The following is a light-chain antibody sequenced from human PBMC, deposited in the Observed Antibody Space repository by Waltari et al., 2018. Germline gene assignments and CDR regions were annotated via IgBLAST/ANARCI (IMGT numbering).Light chain of an antibody. V-gene: IGKV4-1*01. Sequence: DTVLTQSPDSLAVSLGERATIHCKSSQSVLEYYNSKTYLAWYQQKPGQPPRLLISWAFTRESGVPERFSGSGSRTDFTLSIASLQAEDVAVYYCHQYYTTPRTFGQGTRVEI. J-gene: IGKJ1*01. CDR1: QSVLEYYNSKTY. CDR3: HQYYTTPRT. CDR2: WAF.